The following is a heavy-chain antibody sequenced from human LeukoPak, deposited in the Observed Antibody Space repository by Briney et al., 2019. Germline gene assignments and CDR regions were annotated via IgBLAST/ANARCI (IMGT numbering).Heavy chain of an antibody. D-gene: IGHD2-8*02. J-gene: IGHJ5*02. CDR3: ARRKVLVLETMEGPWFDP. Sequence: ASVKVSCKASGYTFTDYYMHWVRQAPGQGLEWMGWINPNNGDTRYAQKFQGRVTMTRDTSISTAYMELSRLRSDDTAVYYCARRKVLVLETMEGPWFDPWGQGTLVTVSS. CDR2: INPNNGDT. V-gene: IGHV1-2*02. CDR1: GYTFTDYY.